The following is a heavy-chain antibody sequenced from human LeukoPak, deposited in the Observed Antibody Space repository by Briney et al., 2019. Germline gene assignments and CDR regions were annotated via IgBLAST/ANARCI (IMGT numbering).Heavy chain of an antibody. V-gene: IGHV3-11*01. CDR3: ARAPHYSNYGPYYYGMDV. CDR1: GFTFSDYY. CDR2: ISSSGSTI. Sequence: GGSLRLSCAASGFTFSDYYMSWIRQAPGKGLEWVSYISSSGSTIYYADSVKGRFTISRDNAKNSLYLQMNSLRAEDTAVYYCARAPHYSNYGPYYYGMDVWGQGTTVTVSS. D-gene: IGHD4-11*01. J-gene: IGHJ6*02.